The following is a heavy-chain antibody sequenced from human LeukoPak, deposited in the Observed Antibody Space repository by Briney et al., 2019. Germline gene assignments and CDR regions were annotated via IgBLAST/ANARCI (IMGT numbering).Heavy chain of an antibody. CDR1: GYTFTSYG. CDR2: ISAYNGNT. J-gene: IGHJ3*02. CDR3: ARAPRYNWNGEAFDI. V-gene: IGHV1-18*01. D-gene: IGHD1-1*01. Sequence: ASVKVSCKASGYTFTSYGISWVRQAPRQGLEWMGWISAYNGNTNYAQKLQGRVTMTTDTSTSTAYMELRSLRSDDTAVYYCARAPRYNWNGEAFDIWGQGTMVTVSS.